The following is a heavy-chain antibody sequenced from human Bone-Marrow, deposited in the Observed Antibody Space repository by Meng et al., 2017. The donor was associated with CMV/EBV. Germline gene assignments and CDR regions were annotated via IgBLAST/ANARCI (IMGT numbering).Heavy chain of an antibody. CDR2: IGGIGGTI. CDR1: GFTFSTYV. Sequence: GGSLRLSCAASGFTFSTYVMTWVRQAPGKGLQWVSSIGGIGGTIYYADSVKGRFTISRDNSKNTLYLEMNSLRAEDTDVYYCAKDREERWDVFDYCGQGTLVTVSS. CDR3: AKDREERWDVFDY. J-gene: IGHJ4*02. D-gene: IGHD5-24*01. V-gene: IGHV3-23*01.